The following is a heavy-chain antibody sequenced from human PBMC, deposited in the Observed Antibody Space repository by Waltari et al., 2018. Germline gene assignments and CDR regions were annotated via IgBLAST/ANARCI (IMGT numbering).Heavy chain of an antibody. CDR1: GGSVSSGSYY. CDR3: ARDTEGYDYVWGSYRSSGAFDI. J-gene: IGHJ3*02. Sequence: QVQLQESGPGLVKPSETLSLTCTVSGGSVSSGSYYWSWIRQPPGKGLEWIGYIYYRGSTNDNPSRKSRVTISVDTSKNQFSLKLSSVTAADTAVYYCARDTEGYDYVWGSYRSSGAFDIWGQGTMVTVSS. V-gene: IGHV4-61*01. CDR2: IYYRGST. D-gene: IGHD3-16*02.